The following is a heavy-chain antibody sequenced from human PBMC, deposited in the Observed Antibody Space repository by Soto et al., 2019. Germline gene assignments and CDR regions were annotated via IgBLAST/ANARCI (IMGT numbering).Heavy chain of an antibody. D-gene: IGHD2-21*02. V-gene: IGHV4-30-2*01. CDR1: GGSISSGGYS. J-gene: IGHJ5*02. Sequence: KPSETLSLTCAVSGGSISSGGYSWSWIRQPPGKGLEWIGYIYHSGSTYYNPSLKSRVTISVDRSKNQFSLKLSSVTAADTAVYYCASLYCGGDCYSEGWFDPWGQGTLVTVSS. CDR3: ASLYCGGDCYSEGWFDP. CDR2: IYHSGST.